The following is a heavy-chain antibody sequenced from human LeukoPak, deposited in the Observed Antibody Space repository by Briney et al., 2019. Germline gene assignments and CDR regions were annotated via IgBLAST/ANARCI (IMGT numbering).Heavy chain of an antibody. D-gene: IGHD6-19*01. CDR1: GFIFSSYW. CDR2: IKQDGSEK. J-gene: IGHJ4*02. Sequence: GGSLRLSCAASGFIFSSYWMSWVRQAPGKGLEWVANIKQDGSEKYYVDSVKGRFTISRDNAKNSLYLQMNSLRAEDTAVYYCVSEIAVAVNEVIVGFDYWGQGTLVTVSS. CDR3: VSEIAVAVNEVIVGFDY. V-gene: IGHV3-7*01.